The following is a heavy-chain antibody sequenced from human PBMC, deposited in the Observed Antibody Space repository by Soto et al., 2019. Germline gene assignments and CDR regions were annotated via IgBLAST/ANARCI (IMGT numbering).Heavy chain of an antibody. CDR1: GYTFTNYD. Sequence: VQLVQSGAEVRKPGASVTVSCKASGYTFTNYDINWVRQATGQGLEWMGWMNPNSGDTGCAQKFQGRVTLTRNASIRTAYMELSSLSSDDTAVYYCVSPARWGPGTLVTVSS. J-gene: IGHJ4*02. CDR3: VSPAR. CDR2: MNPNSGDT. V-gene: IGHV1-8*01.